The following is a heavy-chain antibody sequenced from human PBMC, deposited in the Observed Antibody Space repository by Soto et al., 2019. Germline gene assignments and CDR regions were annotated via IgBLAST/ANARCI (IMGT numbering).Heavy chain of an antibody. V-gene: IGHV3-30*09. CDR1: GFTFSTYA. CDR3: ARSYKSGWYYFDY. D-gene: IGHD6-19*01. Sequence: GGSLRLSCAASGFTFSTYAIHWVRQAPGKGLEWAAFISYDGNNKNYADSVKGRFAISRDNSKNTVYLQMNSLTAEDTALYYCARSYKSGWYYFDYWGQGTLVTVSS. J-gene: IGHJ4*02. CDR2: ISYDGNNK.